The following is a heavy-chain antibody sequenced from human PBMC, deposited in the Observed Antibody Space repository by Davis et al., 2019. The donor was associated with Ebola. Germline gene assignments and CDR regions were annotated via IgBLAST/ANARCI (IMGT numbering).Heavy chain of an antibody. D-gene: IGHD7-27*01. V-gene: IGHV3-23*01. J-gene: IGHJ4*02. CDR1: GFTFSSYA. Sequence: GESLKISCAASGFTFSSYAMSWVRQVPEKGLEWVSGISGSGSSTYYADSVEGRFTLSRDNSKNTLYLEMNSLRVEDTAVYYCLGDPNWAFGYWGQGALVTVSS. CDR2: ISGSGSST. CDR3: LGDPNWAFGY.